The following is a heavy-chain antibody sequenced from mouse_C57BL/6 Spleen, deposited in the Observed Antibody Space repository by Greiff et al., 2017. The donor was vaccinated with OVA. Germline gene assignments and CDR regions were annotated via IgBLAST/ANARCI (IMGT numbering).Heavy chain of an antibody. CDR1: GFTFTDYY. J-gene: IGHJ4*01. D-gene: IGHD2-3*01. CDR3: ARSPPDGYRYAKDY. CDR2: ISNKANGYTT. Sequence: EVQLVESGGGLVQPGGSLSLSCAASGFTFTDYYMSWVRQPPGKALEWLGFISNKANGYTTEYSASVKGRFTISRDNSQSILYLPMNALRAKDSATYYCARSPPDGYRYAKDYWGQGTSVTVSS. V-gene: IGHV7-3*01.